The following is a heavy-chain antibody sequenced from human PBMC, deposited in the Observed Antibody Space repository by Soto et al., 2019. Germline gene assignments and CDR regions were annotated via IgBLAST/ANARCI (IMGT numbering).Heavy chain of an antibody. D-gene: IGHD3-16*01. CDR3: GRVPYTSASFDY. Sequence: PSETLSLTCSVSGFSVSSTYWGWIRQSPGKGLEWIGYVYDSGSTNYSPSPKSRVTISVDTSKNQFFLRLRSVTAADTAVYYCGRVPYTSASFDYWGQGXLVTVYS. CDR2: VYDSGST. V-gene: IGHV4-59*02. J-gene: IGHJ4*02. CDR1: GFSVSSTY.